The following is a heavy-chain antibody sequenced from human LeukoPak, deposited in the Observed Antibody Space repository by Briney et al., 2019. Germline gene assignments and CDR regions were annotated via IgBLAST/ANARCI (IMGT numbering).Heavy chain of an antibody. J-gene: IGHJ4*02. D-gene: IGHD5-24*01. CDR2: INHSGST. CDR1: GVSFSGFY. CDR3: ALGELRDGYNSYFDY. Sequence: SETLSLNCAVYGVSFSGFYWSWIRQPPGKGLEWIGEINHSGSTNYNPSLKSRVTISVDTSKNQFSLRLSSVTAADTAVYYCALGELRDGYNSYFDYWGQGTLVTVSS. V-gene: IGHV4-34*01.